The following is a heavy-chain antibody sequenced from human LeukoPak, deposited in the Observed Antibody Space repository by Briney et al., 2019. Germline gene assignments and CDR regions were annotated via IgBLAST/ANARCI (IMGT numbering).Heavy chain of an antibody. CDR3: ARTMRPILTCYYSLDY. V-gene: IGHV3-33*01. CDR2: IGDDGSKE. D-gene: IGHD3-9*01. CDR1: GFTSRRVV. Sequence: GGTLRLSCAASGFTSRRVVVTRGGEAPGHGLGGVGVIGDDGSKEYYAESVKCRVTISREKSKNTLYLHMNSLRAEDTTVYYCARTMRPILTCYYSLDYWGQGTMVTVS. J-gene: IGHJ4*02.